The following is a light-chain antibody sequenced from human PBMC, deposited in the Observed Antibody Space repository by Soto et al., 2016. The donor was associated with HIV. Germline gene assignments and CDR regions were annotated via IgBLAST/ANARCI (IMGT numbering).Light chain of an antibody. CDR3: QVWNSGSDHPV. J-gene: IGLJ3*02. CDR1: NIGSKS. CDR2: DDS. Sequence: SYELTQAPSVSVAPGKTARISCGGINIGSKSVQWYQQQPGQAPVLVVYDDSDRPSGIPERFSGSNSGNTATLTISRAEAGDEADYYCQVWNSGSDHPVFGGGTKLTVL. V-gene: IGLV3-21*03.